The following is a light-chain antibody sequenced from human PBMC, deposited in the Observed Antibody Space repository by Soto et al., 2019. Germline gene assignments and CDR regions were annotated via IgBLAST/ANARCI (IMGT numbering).Light chain of an antibody. J-gene: IGKJ5*01. CDR3: QQYAYSPQT. CDR1: QRVGNDF. Sequence: EVVLTQSPGTLSLSPGERATLSCRASQRVGNDFLAWFQQKPGQAPRLLIYNAFSRATGIPDRFSGSGSGTDFTLTVSMLEPDDFAVYYCQQYAYSPQTFGQGTRLEIK. V-gene: IGKV3-20*01. CDR2: NAF.